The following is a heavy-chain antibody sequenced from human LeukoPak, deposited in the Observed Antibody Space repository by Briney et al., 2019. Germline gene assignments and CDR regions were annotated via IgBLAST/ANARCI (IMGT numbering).Heavy chain of an antibody. D-gene: IGHD7-27*01. CDR2: IRSRGYGGAK. V-gene: IGHV3-49*03. Sequence: GGPLRLSCTASGFTFSNYAMSFFRQAPGKGLEWISLIRSRGYGGAKEYAASVKGRFTMSRDDSKGIAYLQMDSLKTEDTAVYYCARNWGSGSFDYWGQGTLVTVSS. J-gene: IGHJ4*02. CDR1: GFTFSNYA. CDR3: ARNWGSGSFDY.